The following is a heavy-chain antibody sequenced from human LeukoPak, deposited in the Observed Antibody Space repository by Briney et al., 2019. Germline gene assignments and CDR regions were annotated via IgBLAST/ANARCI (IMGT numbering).Heavy chain of an antibody. V-gene: IGHV1-3*01. J-gene: IGHJ5*02. D-gene: IGHD3-22*01. Sequence: ASVKVSCKASGYTFTSYAMHWVRQAPGQRPEWMGWINAGNGNTKYSQKFQGRVTITRDTSASTAYMELSSLRSEDTAVYYCARLTYYYDSSGQNWFGPWGQGTLVTVSS. CDR1: GYTFTSYA. CDR3: ARLTYYYDSSGQNWFGP. CDR2: INAGNGNT.